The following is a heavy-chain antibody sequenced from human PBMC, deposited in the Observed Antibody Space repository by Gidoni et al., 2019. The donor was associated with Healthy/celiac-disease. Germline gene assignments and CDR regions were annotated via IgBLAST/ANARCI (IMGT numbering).Heavy chain of an antibody. CDR1: GGSISSSSYY. CDR3: ARTSGILMVRGFIHNWFDP. V-gene: IGHV4-39*07. D-gene: IGHD3-10*01. Sequence: QLQLQESGPGLVKPSETLSLTCTVSGGSISSSSYYWGWIRQPPGKGLEWIGSIYYSGSTYYNPSLKSRVTISVDTSKNQFSLKLSFVTAADTAVYYCARTSGILMVRGFIHNWFDPWGQGPLVTVSS. CDR2: IYYSGST. J-gene: IGHJ5*02.